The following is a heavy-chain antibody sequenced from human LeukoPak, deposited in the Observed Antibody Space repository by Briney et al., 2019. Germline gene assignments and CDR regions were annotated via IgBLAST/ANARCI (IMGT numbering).Heavy chain of an antibody. V-gene: IGHV3-74*01. CDR1: GFTFNNNW. CDR3: ARDLSFGAPYNWFDP. CDR2: TNNDGSTT. Sequence: GGSLRLSCVASGFTFNNNWMHWVRQAPGKGLVWVSRTNNDGSTTSYADSVKGRFTISRDNAKNTLYLQMNNLRAEDTAVYYCARDLSFGAPYNWFDPWGLGTLVTVSS. D-gene: IGHD3-10*01. J-gene: IGHJ5*02.